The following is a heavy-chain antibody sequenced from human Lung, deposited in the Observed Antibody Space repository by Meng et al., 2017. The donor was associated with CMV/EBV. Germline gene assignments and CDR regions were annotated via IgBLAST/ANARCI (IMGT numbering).Heavy chain of an antibody. Sequence: SCAASGFTFDDYTMHWVRQAPGKGLEWVSLISWDGGSTYYADSVKGRFTISRDNSKNSLYLQMNSLRTEDTALYYCAKDLAAAGQLYYYYGMDVXGQGTTVTVSS. V-gene: IGHV3-43*01. CDR2: ISWDGGST. CDR3: AKDLAAAGQLYYYYGMDV. D-gene: IGHD6-13*01. CDR1: GFTFDDYT. J-gene: IGHJ6*02.